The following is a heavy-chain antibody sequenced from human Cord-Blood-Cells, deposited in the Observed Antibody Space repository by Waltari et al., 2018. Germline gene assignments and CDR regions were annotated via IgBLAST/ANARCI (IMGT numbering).Heavy chain of an antibody. D-gene: IGHD1-26*01. CDR2: IIPIFGIA. CDR1: GGTFSSYA. V-gene: IGHV1-69*01. J-gene: IGHJ2*01. Sequence: QVQLVQSGAEVKKPGSSVKVSCKASGGTFSSYATRWVRQAPGQGLEWMGGIIPIFGIANYAQKFQGRVTITADESTSTAYMELSSLRSEDTAVYYCARDRQSGSYYWYFDLWGRGTLVTVSS. CDR3: ARDRQSGSYYWYFDL.